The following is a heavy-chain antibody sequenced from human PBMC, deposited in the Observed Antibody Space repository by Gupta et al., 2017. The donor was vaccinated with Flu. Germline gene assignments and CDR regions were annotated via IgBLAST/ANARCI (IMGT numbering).Heavy chain of an antibody. CDR3: ASEYYDSSGTHF. D-gene: IGHD3-22*01. CDR2: ISGGGTTI. CDR1: TFSNYG. V-gene: IGHV3-48*01. J-gene: IGHJ4*02. Sequence: TFSNYGMNWVRQAPGKGRECVSYISGGGTTIYYADSVKGRFTISRDNAKNSFDLQMKRLRAEDTAFYYWASEYYDSSGTHFWGQGTLVTVS.